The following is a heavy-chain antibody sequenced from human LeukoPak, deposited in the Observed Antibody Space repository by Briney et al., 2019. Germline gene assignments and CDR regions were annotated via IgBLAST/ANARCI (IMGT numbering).Heavy chain of an antibody. D-gene: IGHD1-1*01. V-gene: IGHV1-2*02. J-gene: IGHJ3*02. CDR3: ARVKRETGTTFTDAFDI. CDR2: INPNSGGT. Sequence: ASVKVSCKASGYTFTGYYMHWVRQAPGQGLEWMGWINPNSGGTNYAQKFQGRVTMTRDTSISTAYMELSRLRSDDTAVYYCARVKRETGTTFTDAFDIWGQGTMVTVSS. CDR1: GYTFTGYY.